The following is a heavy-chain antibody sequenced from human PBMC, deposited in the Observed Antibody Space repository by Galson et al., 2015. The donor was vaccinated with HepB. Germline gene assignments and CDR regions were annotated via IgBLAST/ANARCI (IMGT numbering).Heavy chain of an antibody. V-gene: IGHV7-4-1*02. CDR2: INTSNKSP. Sequence: SVKVSCKASGYMFFTYPIIWVRQAPVQGLEWLGWINTSNKSPTYAHGFTGRFVFSLDMSVSTAYLQINSLQPYDSAVYYCARVPNIFSGRGPVDHWGQGTLVTVSS. CDR1: GYMFFTYP. D-gene: IGHD3-9*01. CDR3: ARVPNIFSGRGPVDH. J-gene: IGHJ4*02.